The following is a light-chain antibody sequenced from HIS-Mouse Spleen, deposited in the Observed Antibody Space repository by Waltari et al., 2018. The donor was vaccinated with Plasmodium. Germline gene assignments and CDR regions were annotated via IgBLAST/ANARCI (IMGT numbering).Light chain of an antibody. V-gene: IGKV1-39*01. CDR3: QQSYSTPLT. J-gene: IGKJ4*01. CDR1: QSISSY. CDR2: AAS. Sequence: DIHMTQSPSSLSASVGGRVTITCLASQSISSYLNWYQQKPGKAPKLLIYAASSLQSGVPSRFSGSGSGTDFTLTISSLQPEDFATYYCQQSYSTPLTFGGGTKVEIK.